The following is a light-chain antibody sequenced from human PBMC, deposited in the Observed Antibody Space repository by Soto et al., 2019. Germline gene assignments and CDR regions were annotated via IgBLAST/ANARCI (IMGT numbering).Light chain of an antibody. CDR3: GQFVSSPPRT. J-gene: IGKJ1*01. Sequence: EIVLTQSPGTLSLSPGERATLSCRASQSVGSTFLAWYQQKPGQAPRLLIYGVFTRATGIPDRFSGSWSGTDFTLSISRLEPEDFAVYYCGQFVSSPPRTFGQGTKVEIK. V-gene: IGKV3-20*01. CDR1: QSVGSTF. CDR2: GVF.